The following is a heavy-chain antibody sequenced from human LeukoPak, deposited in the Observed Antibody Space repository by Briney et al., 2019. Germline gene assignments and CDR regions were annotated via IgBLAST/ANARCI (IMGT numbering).Heavy chain of an antibody. CDR2: ISWNSDDI. Sequence: GGSVSLSCAASGFTFDVYAMLWVRHAPGEGREWVACISWNSDDIGYAHSVTGRFTISRDNAKNSLYLQMHSLRPEDTALYYCAKYLTMVRGVMNYYYGMDVWGQGTTVTVSS. CDR3: AKYLTMVRGVMNYYYGMDV. CDR1: GFTFDVYA. J-gene: IGHJ6*02. V-gene: IGHV3-9*01. D-gene: IGHD3-10*01.